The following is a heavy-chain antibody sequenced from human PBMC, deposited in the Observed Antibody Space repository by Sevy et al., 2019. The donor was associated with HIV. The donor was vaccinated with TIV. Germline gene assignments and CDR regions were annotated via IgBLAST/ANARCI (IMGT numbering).Heavy chain of an antibody. Sequence: GGSLRLSCTASGFTFGDYAMSWVRQAPGKGLEWVGFIRSKAYGGTTEYAASVKGRFTISREDSKSIAYLQMNSLKTEDTAVYYCTRGPAAAGQSFDYWGQGTLVTVSS. V-gene: IGHV3-49*04. CDR2: IRSKAYGGTT. J-gene: IGHJ4*02. D-gene: IGHD6-13*01. CDR3: TRGPAAAGQSFDY. CDR1: GFTFGDYA.